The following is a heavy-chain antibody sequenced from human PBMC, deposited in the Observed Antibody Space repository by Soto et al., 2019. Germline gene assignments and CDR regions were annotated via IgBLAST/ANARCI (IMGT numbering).Heavy chain of an antibody. CDR3: AREISPPPYNGYNSAMDV. D-gene: IGHD1-20*01. CDR1: GFSFGDYY. Sequence: QVQLEESGGGLVKPGGSLRLSCAASGFSFGDYYMNWIRQAPGKGLEWIAFISRTGNTIHYADSVKGRFAISRDDAKMSRFLQMNTLRVYDTAIYYCAREISPPPYNGYNSAMDVWGPGNTGAAS. J-gene: IGHJ6*02. V-gene: IGHV3-11*01. CDR2: ISRTGNTI.